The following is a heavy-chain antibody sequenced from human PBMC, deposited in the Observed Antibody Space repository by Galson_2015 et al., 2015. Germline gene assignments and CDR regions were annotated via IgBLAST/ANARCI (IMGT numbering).Heavy chain of an antibody. CDR1: EDSVSSNSAA. D-gene: IGHD2-15*01. J-gene: IGHJ6*02. CDR2: TYYRSKWYN. Sequence: CAISEDSVSSNSAAWNWIRQSPSRGLEWLGRTYYRSKWYNDYAVSVKSRITINPDASKNQFSLQLNSVTPEDTAVYYCARGGDCSGGSCYYYGIDVWGQGTTVTVSS. CDR3: ARGGDCSGGSCYYYGIDV. V-gene: IGHV6-1*01.